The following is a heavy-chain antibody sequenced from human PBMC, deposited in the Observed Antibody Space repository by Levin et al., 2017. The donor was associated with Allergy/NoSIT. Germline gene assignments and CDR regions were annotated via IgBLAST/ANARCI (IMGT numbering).Heavy chain of an antibody. J-gene: IGHJ4*02. Sequence: GESLKISCAASGFTVSNNYMSWVRQAPGKGLEGVSIIYSGGNTYYTDSVKGRFTISRDSSKNTLYLQMTSLRAEDTAVYYCATSPTSGDWGQGTLVTVSS. CDR2: IYSGGNT. CDR1: GFTVSNNY. CDR3: ATSPTSGD. V-gene: IGHV3-53*01.